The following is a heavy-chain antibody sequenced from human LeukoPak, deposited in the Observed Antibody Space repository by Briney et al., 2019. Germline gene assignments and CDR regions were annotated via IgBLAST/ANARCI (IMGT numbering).Heavy chain of an antibody. V-gene: IGHV3-30*18. CDR1: GFTFSSYG. Sequence: PGGSLRLSCAASGFTFSSYGMHWVRQAPGKGLEWVAVISYDGNNEYCADSMKGRFTISRDNSKNTLYLQMNSLRVDDTAVYYCAKDGAIRTAKVWYYGMDVWGQGTTVTVSS. D-gene: IGHD5-18*01. J-gene: IGHJ6*02. CDR2: ISYDGNNE. CDR3: AKDGAIRTAKVWYYGMDV.